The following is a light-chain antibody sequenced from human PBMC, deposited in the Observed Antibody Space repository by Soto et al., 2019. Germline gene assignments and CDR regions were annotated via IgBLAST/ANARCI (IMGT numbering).Light chain of an antibody. V-gene: IGKV3-11*01. CDR3: QQRSNWHT. Sequence: EIVLTQSPATLSLSPGERATLSCRASQSVSSYLAWYQQKPGQAPRLLIYHASNRATGLPARFSGSGSGTDFTLTISRLEPEDFAVYYCQQRSNWHTFGQGTKVEIK. CDR1: QSVSSY. CDR2: HAS. J-gene: IGKJ1*01.